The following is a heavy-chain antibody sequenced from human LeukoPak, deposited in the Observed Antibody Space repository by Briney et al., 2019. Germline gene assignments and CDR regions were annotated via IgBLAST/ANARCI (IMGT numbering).Heavy chain of an antibody. J-gene: IGHJ5*02. D-gene: IGHD1-26*01. Sequence: GGSLRLSCVVSGITFSSYAMSWVRQVPGKGLEWVSGIFGSGGRTHYADAVEGRFTISRDNSKNTLYLQMNSLKTEDTAMYYCTRSFTGSHEGWFDPWGQGTLVTVSS. CDR1: GITFSSYA. CDR3: TRSFTGSHEGWFDP. V-gene: IGHV3-23*01. CDR2: IFGSGGRT.